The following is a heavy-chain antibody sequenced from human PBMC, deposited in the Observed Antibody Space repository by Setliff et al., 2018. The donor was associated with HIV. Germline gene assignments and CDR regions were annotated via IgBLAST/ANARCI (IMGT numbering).Heavy chain of an antibody. D-gene: IGHD6-19*01. J-gene: IGHJ3*02. V-gene: IGHV3-7*03. Sequence: PGGSLRLSCAASGFTFSNYWMSWVRQAPGKGLEWVANIKQDGSEKYYVDSVKGRFTISRDNAKNSLYLQMNSLRAEDTAVYYCARRLSSVYRPFHIWGQGTMVTVSS. CDR3: ARRLSSVYRPFHI. CDR2: IKQDGSEK. CDR1: GFTFSNYW.